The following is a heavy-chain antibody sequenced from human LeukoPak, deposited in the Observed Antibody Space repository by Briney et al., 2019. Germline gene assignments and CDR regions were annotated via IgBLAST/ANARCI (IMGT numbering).Heavy chain of an antibody. J-gene: IGHJ6*03. CDR1: RYSITTGYS. V-gene: IGHV4-38-2*02. CDR2: IYHNGKT. CDR3: ARPGHNIVYFYYMDV. Sequence: LGTLSLTCTDSRYSITTGYSWSWLRQPPGKGLEWIGGIYHNGKTSYNPSLRGRVSMSLDASTNQFSLKMSPVTAADTAVYQCARPGHNIVYFYYMDVGGKGTPVTVSS. D-gene: IGHD1-1*01.